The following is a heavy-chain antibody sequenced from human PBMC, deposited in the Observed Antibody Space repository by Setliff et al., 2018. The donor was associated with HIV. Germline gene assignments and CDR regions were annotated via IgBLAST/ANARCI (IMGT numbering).Heavy chain of an antibody. CDR3: ARITVQLWYFDY. CDR2: ISWNSGNI. CDR1: GFSFDDYA. Sequence: GGSLRLSCAASGFSFDDYAMHWVRQAPGKGLEWVSGISWNSGNIGYTDSVKGRFTISRDNAKNSVYLQMNSLRVEDTAIYYCARITVQLWYFDYWGQGAPVTVSS. V-gene: IGHV3-9*01. D-gene: IGHD5-18*01. J-gene: IGHJ4*02.